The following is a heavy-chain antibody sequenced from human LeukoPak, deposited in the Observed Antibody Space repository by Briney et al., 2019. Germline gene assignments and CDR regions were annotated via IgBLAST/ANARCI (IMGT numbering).Heavy chain of an antibody. CDR2: ISGNGGST. Sequence: GGSLRLSCAASGFTFSSYAMSWVRQAPGKGLEWGSAISGNGGSTYYADSVKGRFTISRDNSKNTLYLQMNSLRAEDTAVYYCAKVGDYYYDSSGSLDFDYWGQGTLITVSS. J-gene: IGHJ4*02. D-gene: IGHD3-22*01. V-gene: IGHV3-23*01. CDR1: GFTFSSYA. CDR3: AKVGDYYYDSSGSLDFDY.